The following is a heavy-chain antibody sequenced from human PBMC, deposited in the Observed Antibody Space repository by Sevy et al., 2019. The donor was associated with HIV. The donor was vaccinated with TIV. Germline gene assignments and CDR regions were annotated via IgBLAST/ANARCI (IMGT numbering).Heavy chain of an antibody. J-gene: IGHJ4*02. CDR1: GGSVSSGSYY. D-gene: IGHD1-26*01. CDR2: IYCSGST. CDR3: ARGVLRGLPRIDY. V-gene: IGHV4-61*01. Sequence: SETLSLTCTVSGGSVSSGSYYWSWIRQPPGKGLEWIGYIYCSGSTNYNPSLKSRVTISVDTSKNQFSLKLSSVTAADTAVYYCARGVLRGLPRIDYWGQGTLVTVSS.